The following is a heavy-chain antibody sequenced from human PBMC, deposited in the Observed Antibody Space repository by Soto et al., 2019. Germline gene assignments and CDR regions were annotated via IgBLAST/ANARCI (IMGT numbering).Heavy chain of an antibody. CDR2: FIPMFNRP. Sequence: QVQLVQSGAEVKKPGSSVKVSCKASGGTFSSYAISWVRQAPGQGLEWMGGFIPMFNRPHSARKFQGRVTITAVESTSTASMDLCSLISEDTAVYYCARGQFHHVSNYYYALDVWGQATTVTVSS. CDR1: GGTFSSYA. V-gene: IGHV1-69*01. CDR3: ARGQFHHVSNYYYALDV. J-gene: IGHJ6*02.